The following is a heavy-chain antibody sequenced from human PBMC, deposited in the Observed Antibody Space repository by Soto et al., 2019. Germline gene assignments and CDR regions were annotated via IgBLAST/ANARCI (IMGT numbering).Heavy chain of an antibody. CDR3: AVGYYDFWSGDHAFDI. D-gene: IGHD3-3*01. V-gene: IGHV1-3*01. J-gene: IGHJ3*02. CDR2: INAGNGNT. CDR1: GYTFTSYA. Sequence: ASVKVSCKASGYTFTSYAMHWVRQAPGQRLEWMGWINAGNGNTEYSQKFQGRVTITRDTSASTAYMELSSLRSEDTAVYYCAVGYYDFWSGDHAFDIWGQGTMVTVSS.